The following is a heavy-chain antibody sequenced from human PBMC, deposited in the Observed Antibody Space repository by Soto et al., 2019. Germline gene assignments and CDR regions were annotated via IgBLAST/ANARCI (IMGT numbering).Heavy chain of an antibody. J-gene: IGHJ4*02. CDR3: AREEFEAGRGHFGC. Sequence: QVQVVESGGGVVQPGGSLRLSCAASGFTFSTSAMHWVRQAPGKGLEWMAMISYGGNHKYYADSVKGRFTISRDISESTLYLQMNSLRTEDPAVYYCAREEFEAGRGHFGCWGQGTLVSVSS. CDR1: GFTFSTSA. CDR2: ISYGGNHK. V-gene: IGHV3-30-3*01. D-gene: IGHD6-13*01.